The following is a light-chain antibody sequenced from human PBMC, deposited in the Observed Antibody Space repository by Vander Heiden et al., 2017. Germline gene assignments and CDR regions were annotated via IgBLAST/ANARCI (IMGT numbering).Light chain of an antibody. CDR1: KSVASNY. Sequence: EIVLTQSPGTLSLSPGDRAPLSCRASKSVASNYLAWYQQKPGQGPRLLIYDASRRATGIPDRFSGSGSGTDFTLTISRLEPEDFAVYYCLQYGSSPWTFGQGTKVEIK. CDR2: DAS. J-gene: IGKJ1*01. V-gene: IGKV3-20*01. CDR3: LQYGSSPWT.